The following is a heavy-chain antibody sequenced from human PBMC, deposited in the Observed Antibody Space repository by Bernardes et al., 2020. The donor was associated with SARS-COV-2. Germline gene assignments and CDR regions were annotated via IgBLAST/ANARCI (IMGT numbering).Heavy chain of an antibody. V-gene: IGHV1-8*01. Sequence: AGWKGSCKASGYTFTNNDINWVRQATGQGLEWMGWMNPKSGNRGFAQKFQGRVTMTRNTSTSTAYMEVGSLTSEDTAVYYCARGRPHQWRNGMDVWGQGTTVIVSS. CDR1: GYTFTNND. CDR3: ARGRPHQWRNGMDV. D-gene: IGHD6-19*01. J-gene: IGHJ6*02. CDR2: MNPKSGNR.